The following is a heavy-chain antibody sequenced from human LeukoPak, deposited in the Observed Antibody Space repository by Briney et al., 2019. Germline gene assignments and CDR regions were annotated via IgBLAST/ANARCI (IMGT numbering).Heavy chain of an antibody. CDR1: GYTFTGYF. Sequence: ASVKVSCKTSGYTFTGYFMHWVRQAPGQGPEWMGRINSKSGGANYAQNFQGRVTMTRDTSISTAYMELSRLTSDDTAVYYCARDLDSTPNWELDYWGQGTLVTVSS. J-gene: IGHJ4*02. CDR3: ARDLDSTPNWELDY. CDR2: INSKSGGA. V-gene: IGHV1-2*06. D-gene: IGHD1-26*01.